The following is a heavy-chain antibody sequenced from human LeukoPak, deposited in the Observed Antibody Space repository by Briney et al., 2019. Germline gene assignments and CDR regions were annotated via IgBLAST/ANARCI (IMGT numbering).Heavy chain of an antibody. J-gene: IGHJ6*03. V-gene: IGHV4-38-2*02. CDR1: GFSLSTSGV. CDR2: IYHSGST. Sequence: ESGPTLVKPTQTLALTCTFSGFSLSTSGVGVGWIRQPPGKGLGWIGSIYHSGSTYYNPSLKSRVTISVDTSKNQFSLKLSSVTAADTAVYYCARAHGSGSYYPDYYMDVWGKGTTVTVSS. CDR3: ARAHGSGSYYPDYYMDV. D-gene: IGHD3-10*01.